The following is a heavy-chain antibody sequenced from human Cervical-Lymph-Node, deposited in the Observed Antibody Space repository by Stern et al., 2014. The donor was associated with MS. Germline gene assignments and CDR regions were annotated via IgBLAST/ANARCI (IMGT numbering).Heavy chain of an antibody. J-gene: IGHJ5*02. CDR3: VRDVRSMYDWDYFWFDP. CDR2: IYPSGST. D-gene: IGHD1-7*01. Sequence: VQLVESGPGLVKPSQTLSLSCAVSGDSISGSSDYWSWIRQPAGRRLGWIGRIYPSGSTSYNPSLRSRVTMSVDTSKNQFSLKLSSVTAADTAVYYCVRDVRSMYDWDYFWFDPWGQGTLVTVSS. V-gene: IGHV4-61*02. CDR1: GDSISGSSDY.